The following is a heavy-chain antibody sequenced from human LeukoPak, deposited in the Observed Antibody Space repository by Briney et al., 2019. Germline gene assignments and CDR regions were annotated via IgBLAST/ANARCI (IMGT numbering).Heavy chain of an antibody. CDR2: ISSSSTYT. Sequence: KPGGSLRLSCAASGFTFSDFYMSWIRQGPGKGLEWVSHISSSSTYTNYADSVKGRFTISRDNAKNSLYLQMNSLRAEDTAVYYCARAVGSWELLPEYYFDYWGQGTLVTVSS. V-gene: IGHV3-11*05. D-gene: IGHD1-26*01. CDR1: GFTFSDFY. CDR3: ARAVGSWELLPEYYFDY. J-gene: IGHJ4*02.